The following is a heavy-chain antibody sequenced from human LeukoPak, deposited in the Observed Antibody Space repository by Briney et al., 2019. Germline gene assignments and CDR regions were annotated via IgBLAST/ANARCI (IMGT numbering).Heavy chain of an antibody. V-gene: IGHV4-59*01. J-gene: IGHJ4*02. Sequence: SETLSLTCTVSGGSISSYYWSWIRQPPGKGLEWIGYIYYSGSTNYNPSLKSRVTISVDTSKNQFSLKLSSVTAADTAVYYCARARYSSSWACDYWGQGTLVTVSS. D-gene: IGHD6-13*01. CDR2: IYYSGST. CDR1: GGSISSYY. CDR3: ARARYSSSWACDY.